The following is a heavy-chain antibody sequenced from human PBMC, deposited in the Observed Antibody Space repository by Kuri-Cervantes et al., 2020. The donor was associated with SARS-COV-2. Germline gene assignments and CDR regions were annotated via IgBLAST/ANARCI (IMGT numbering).Heavy chain of an antibody. J-gene: IGHJ6*02. Sequence: SETLSLTCAVSGGPISSGGYSWSWIRQPPGKGLEWIGYIYHSGSTNYNPSLKSRVTISVDTSKNQFSLKLSSVTAADTAVYYCARDQYYYYGMDVWGQGTTVTVSS. CDR1: GGPISSGGYS. V-gene: IGHV4-30-2*01. CDR3: ARDQYYYYGMDV. CDR2: IYHSGST.